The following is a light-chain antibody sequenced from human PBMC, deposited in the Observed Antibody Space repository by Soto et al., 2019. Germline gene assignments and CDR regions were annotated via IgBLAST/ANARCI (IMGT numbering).Light chain of an antibody. V-gene: IGKV3-15*01. J-gene: IGKJ1*01. CDR1: ESVSSN. CDR2: GAS. Sequence: EIVMTQSPATLSVSPGERATLSCRASESVSSNLAWYQHKPGQAPRLLISGASTRATGIPARFSGSGSGTDFTLTISSLQSEDFAVYHCKQYDSWPRTFGQGTKVDIK. CDR3: KQYDSWPRT.